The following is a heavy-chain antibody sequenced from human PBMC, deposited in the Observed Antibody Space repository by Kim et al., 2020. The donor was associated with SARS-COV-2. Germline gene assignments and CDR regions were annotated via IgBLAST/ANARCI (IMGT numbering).Heavy chain of an antibody. V-gene: IGHV3-23*01. CDR2: GTGP. J-gene: IGHJ4*02. Sequence: GTGPYYADSVKGRFTISRDNSKNTLYLQMNSLRVEDTAIYYCSKDQNVGYWGQGTLVTVSS. CDR3: SKDQNVGY. D-gene: IGHD1-26*01.